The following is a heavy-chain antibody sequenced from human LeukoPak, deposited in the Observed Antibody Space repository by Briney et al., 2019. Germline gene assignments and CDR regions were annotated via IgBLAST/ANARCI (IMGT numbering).Heavy chain of an antibody. V-gene: IGHV1-69*05. J-gene: IGHJ4*02. Sequence: SVKVSCKASGGTFSSYAISWVRQAPGQGLEWMGGIIPIFGTANYAQKFQGKVTITTDESTSTAYVELSSLRSEDTAVYYCARALAAAEYYFDYWGQGTLVTVSS. CDR3: ARALAAAEYYFDY. CDR2: IIPIFGTA. CDR1: GGTFSSYA. D-gene: IGHD6-13*01.